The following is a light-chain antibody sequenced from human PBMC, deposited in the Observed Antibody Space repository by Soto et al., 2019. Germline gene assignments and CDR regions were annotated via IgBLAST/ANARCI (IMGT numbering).Light chain of an antibody. CDR1: QSVSSNY. Sequence: EIVLTQSPGTLSLSPGERATLSCRSSQSVSSNYLAWYQQKPGQAPRLLIYGASNRATGIPDRFSGSVSGTDFTLTISRLEPEDFAVYYCQKYGTSPPYIFGQGTKVDIK. CDR3: QKYGTSPPYI. J-gene: IGKJ2*01. CDR2: GAS. V-gene: IGKV3-20*01.